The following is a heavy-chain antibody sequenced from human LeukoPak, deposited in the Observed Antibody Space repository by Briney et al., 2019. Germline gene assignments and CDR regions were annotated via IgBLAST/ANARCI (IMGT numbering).Heavy chain of an antibody. CDR1: GYTFTGYY. Sequence: ASVKVSCKASGYTFTGYYMHWLRQAPGQGLEWMGRINPNSGGTNYAQKFQGRVTMTRDTSISTAYMELSRLRSDDTAVYYCARASALMSQDLDYWGQGTLVTVSS. D-gene: IGHD2-8*01. CDR2: INPNSGGT. J-gene: IGHJ4*02. CDR3: ARASALMSQDLDY. V-gene: IGHV1-2*06.